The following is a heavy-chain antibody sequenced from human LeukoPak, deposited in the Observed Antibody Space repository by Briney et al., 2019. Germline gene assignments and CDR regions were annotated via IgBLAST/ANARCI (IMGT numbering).Heavy chain of an antibody. J-gene: IGHJ5*02. CDR1: GGSISSYY. CDR3: ARDGVVAINWFDP. V-gene: IGHV4-38-2*02. CDR2: IYHSGST. D-gene: IGHD3-22*01. Sequence: SETLSLTCTVSGGSISSYYWGWIRQPPGKGLEWIGSIYHSGSTYYNPSLKSRVTISVDTSKNQFSLKLSSVTAADTAVYYCARDGVVAINWFDPWGQGTLVTVSS.